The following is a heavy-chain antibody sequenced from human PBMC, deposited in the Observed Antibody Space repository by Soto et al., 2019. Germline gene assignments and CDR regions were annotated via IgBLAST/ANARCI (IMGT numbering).Heavy chain of an antibody. CDR1: GFTFSSYA. CDR2: IDRSGSDT. CDR3: AREGVVATIEGTYYYYGMDV. V-gene: IGHV3-23*05. Sequence: GGSLRLSCAASGFTFSSYAMSWVRQAPGMGLEWVSAIDRSGSDTYYTDSVKGRFTISRDNSKNTLYLRMNSLRAEDTAVYYCAREGVVATIEGTYYYYGMDVWGQGTTVTVSS. D-gene: IGHD5-12*01. J-gene: IGHJ6*02.